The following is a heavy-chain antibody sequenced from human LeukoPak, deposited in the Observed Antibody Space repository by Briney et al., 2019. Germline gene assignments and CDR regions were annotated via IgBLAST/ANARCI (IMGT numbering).Heavy chain of an antibody. V-gene: IGHV3-30*04. D-gene: IGHD3-10*01. Sequence: GGSLRLSCAASGFTFSSYAMHWVRQAPGKGLEWVAVISYDGSNKYYADSVKGRFTISRDNSKNTLYLQMNSLRAEDTAVYYRARPAYGVRGAPWGQGTLVTVSS. CDR3: ARPAYGVRGAP. J-gene: IGHJ5*02. CDR2: ISYDGSNK. CDR1: GFTFSSYA.